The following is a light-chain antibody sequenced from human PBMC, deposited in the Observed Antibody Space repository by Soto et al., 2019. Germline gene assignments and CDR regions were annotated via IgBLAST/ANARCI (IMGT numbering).Light chain of an antibody. CDR1: NIGSKN. J-gene: IGLJ3*02. CDR2: DDS. V-gene: IGLV3-21*02. Sequence: SYELTQSPSVSVAPGQTARITCEENNIGSKNVHWYQQKPGQAPVLVVHDDSDRPSGIPERFSGSNSGNTATLTISRVEGGDEADYYCQVWDSSSDHWVFGGGTQLTVL. CDR3: QVWDSSSDHWV.